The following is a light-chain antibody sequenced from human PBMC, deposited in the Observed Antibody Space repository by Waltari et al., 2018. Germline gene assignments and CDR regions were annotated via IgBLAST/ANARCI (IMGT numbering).Light chain of an antibody. CDR1: SLHIKAEEY. CDR3: CSYAGQFTWV. Sequence: QSALTQPPSVSGSPGQSVTISCTGTSLHIKAEEYVSGFQQSPGKAPQVTMFAVSERPSGVPDRFSGSKSGNTASLTISGLQSEDESHYFCCSYAGQFTWVFGGGTKLTVL. CDR2: AVS. J-gene: IGLJ2*01. V-gene: IGLV2-11*01.